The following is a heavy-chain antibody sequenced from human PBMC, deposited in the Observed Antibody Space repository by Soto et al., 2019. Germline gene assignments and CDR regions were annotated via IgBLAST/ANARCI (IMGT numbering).Heavy chain of an antibody. J-gene: IGHJ4*02. V-gene: IGHV3-9*01. D-gene: IGHD2-2*01. Sequence: EVQPVESGGGLVQPGGSLRLSCAASGLSFDDYAMHWVRQAPGKGLEWVSGINWNSGGIAYADSVKGRFTISRDNAKNSLYLRMNSLRPEDTALYYCAKGSIVVVEAPIDFWGQGTLVIVSS. CDR3: AKGSIVVVEAPIDF. CDR1: GLSFDDYA. CDR2: INWNSGGI.